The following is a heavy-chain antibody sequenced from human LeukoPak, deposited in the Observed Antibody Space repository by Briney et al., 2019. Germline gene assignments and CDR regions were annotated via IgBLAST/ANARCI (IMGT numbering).Heavy chain of an antibody. D-gene: IGHD5-12*01. J-gene: IGHJ4*02. Sequence: GGSLRLSCAASGLTFSDAWMSWVRQAPGKGLEWVGRIESKTDGGARDYAAPVKGRFTISRDDSRNMLSLQMNSLKTEDTAVYYCITLRRGYWGQGTLVTVSS. CDR3: ITLRRGY. V-gene: IGHV3-15*04. CDR2: IESKTDGGAR. CDR1: GLTFSDAW.